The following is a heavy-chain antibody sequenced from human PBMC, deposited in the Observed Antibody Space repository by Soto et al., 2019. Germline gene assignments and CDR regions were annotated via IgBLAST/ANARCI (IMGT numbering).Heavy chain of an antibody. J-gene: IGHJ4*02. CDR3: ARSPITTIVVAYFDY. CDR2: ISGSSSII. CDR1: GFTFSTYS. V-gene: IGHV3-48*02. D-gene: IGHD3-22*01. Sequence: EVQVVESGGGLVQPGGSLRLSCEASGFTFSTYSMNWVRQAPGKGLEWVSYISGSSSIIYYADSVKGRFTISRDNAKNSLYLQMNILRDEDTAVYYCARSPITTIVVAYFDYWGQGSRVTVSS.